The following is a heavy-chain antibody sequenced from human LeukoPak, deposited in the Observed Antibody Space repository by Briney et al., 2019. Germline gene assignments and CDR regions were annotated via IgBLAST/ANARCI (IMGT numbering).Heavy chain of an antibody. J-gene: IGHJ4*02. D-gene: IGHD3-10*01. CDR2: ISSSGSTI. CDR1: GFTFSSYE. Sequence: PGGSLRLSCAASGFTFSSYEMNWVRQAPGKGLEWVSYISSSGSTIYYADSVKGRFTISRDNAKNSLYLQMNSLRAEDTAVYYCARSPPQPLTWGVSFDYWGQGTLVTVSS. V-gene: IGHV3-48*03. CDR3: ARSPPQPLTWGVSFDY.